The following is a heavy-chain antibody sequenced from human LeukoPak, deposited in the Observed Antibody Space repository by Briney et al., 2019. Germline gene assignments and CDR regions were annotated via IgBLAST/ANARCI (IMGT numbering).Heavy chain of an antibody. V-gene: IGHV4-61*01. CDR3: ARVHTTVTTYYFDY. Sequence: SETLSLTCTVSGGSVSSGSYYWSWIRQPPGKGLEWLGYIYYSGSTNYNPSLKSRVTISVDTSKNQFSLKLSSVTVADTAVYYCARVHTTVTTYYFDYWGQGTLVTVSS. CDR2: IYYSGST. D-gene: IGHD4-17*01. J-gene: IGHJ4*02. CDR1: GGSVSSGSYY.